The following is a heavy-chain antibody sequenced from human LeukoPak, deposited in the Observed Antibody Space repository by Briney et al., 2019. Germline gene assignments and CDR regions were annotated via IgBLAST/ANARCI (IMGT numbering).Heavy chain of an antibody. CDR2: ISSSGSTI. CDR1: GFTFSSYE. V-gene: IGHV3-48*03. J-gene: IGHJ4*02. Sequence: PGGSLRLSCAASGFTFSSYEMNWVRQAPGKGLEWVSYISSSGSTIYYADSVKGRFTISRDNAKNSLYLQMNSLRDEDTAVYYCARAQYCGGDCYWSFDYWGQGTLVTVSS. D-gene: IGHD2-21*02. CDR3: ARAQYCGGDCYWSFDY.